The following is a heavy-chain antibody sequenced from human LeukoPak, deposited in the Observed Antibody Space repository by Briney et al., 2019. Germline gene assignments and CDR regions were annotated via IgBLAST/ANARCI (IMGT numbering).Heavy chain of an antibody. CDR2: ISSSNSYI. CDR1: GFTFSSYS. CDR3: ARDGTTVTQNDY. J-gene: IGHJ4*02. Sequence: GGSLRLSCAASGFTFSSYSMNWVRQAPGKGLEWVSSISSSNSYIYYADSVKGRFTISRDNAKNSLYLQMNSLRAEDTAVYYCARDGTTVTQNDYWGQGTLVTVSS. V-gene: IGHV3-21*01. D-gene: IGHD4-17*01.